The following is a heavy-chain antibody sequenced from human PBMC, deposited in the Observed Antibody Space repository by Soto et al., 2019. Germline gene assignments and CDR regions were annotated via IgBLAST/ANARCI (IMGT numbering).Heavy chain of an antibody. Sequence: GGSLRLSCTASGFSFGDYGMNWFRQAPGKGLEWVAFIRSKVYGGTTEYAASVKGRFTISRDDSKSIASLQMDSLKVEDTAVYYCSTGACSGGSCYSGLEYWGQGT. CDR2: IRSKVYGGTT. J-gene: IGHJ4*02. D-gene: IGHD2-15*01. CDR3: STGACSGGSCYSGLEY. V-gene: IGHV3-49*03. CDR1: GFSFGDYG.